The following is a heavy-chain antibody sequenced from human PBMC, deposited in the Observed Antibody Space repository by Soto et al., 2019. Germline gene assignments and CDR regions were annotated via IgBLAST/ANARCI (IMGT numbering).Heavy chain of an antibody. CDR3: ARAPVYSTDSGAFDI. CDR1: GYTFTRYG. Sequence: QVQLEQSGAEVKKPGASVKVSCKASGYTFTRYGITWVRQAPGQGREWMGRIRTYNGNTNYAQKLKGRVTRTADPSPTTAQMELRSLTSDDTAVYYCARAPVYSTDSGAFDIWGQGTVVPVSS. V-gene: IGHV1-18*01. D-gene: IGHD6-13*01. CDR2: IRTYNGNT. J-gene: IGHJ3*02.